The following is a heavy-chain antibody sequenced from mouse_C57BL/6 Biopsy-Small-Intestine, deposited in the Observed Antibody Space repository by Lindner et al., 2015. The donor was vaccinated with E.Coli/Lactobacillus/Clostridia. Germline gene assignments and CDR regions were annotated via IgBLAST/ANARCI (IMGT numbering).Heavy chain of an antibody. V-gene: IGHV1-34*02. CDR1: GYTFTDYN. D-gene: IGHD2-3*01. CDR3: ARGGGYYLYYFDY. CDR2: IYPNNGGT. Sequence: VQLQESGPELVKPGASVKISCKASGYTFTDYNMDWVKQSHGKSLEWIGYIYPNNGGTGYNQKFKSKATLTVDKSSSTAYMELHSLTSEDSAVYYCARGGGYYLYYFDYWGQGTTLTVSS. J-gene: IGHJ2*01.